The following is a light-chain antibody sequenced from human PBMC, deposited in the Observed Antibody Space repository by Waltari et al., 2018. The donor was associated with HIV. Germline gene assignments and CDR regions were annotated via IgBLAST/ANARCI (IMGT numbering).Light chain of an antibody. CDR1: SSHIDRHF. J-gene: IGLJ3*02. V-gene: IGLV1-47*01. CDR2: EGA. Sequence: QSVLTQPPSTSATPGQRVPILCSGASSHIDRHFVSLYQPLPGSTPNLLIYEGARRPSGVPDRFSGSESGTSASLAISGLRSEDEADYYCAAWDNYLNAWVFGGGTRVTVL. CDR3: AAWDNYLNAWV.